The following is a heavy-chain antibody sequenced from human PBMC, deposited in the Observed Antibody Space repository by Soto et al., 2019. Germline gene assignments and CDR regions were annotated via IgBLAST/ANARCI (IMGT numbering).Heavy chain of an antibody. CDR1: GFTFSSYS. D-gene: IGHD2-21*02. V-gene: IGHV3-48*01. J-gene: IGHJ6*03. CDR3: ARSPRVTPRLYYYYYYMDV. CDR2: ISSSSTI. Sequence: GGSLRLSCAASGFTFSSYSMNWVRQAPGKGLEWVSYISSSSTIYYAEPVKGRFTISSDNAKNSLYLQMNSLRAEDTAVYYWARSPRVTPRLYYYYYYMDVWGKGTTVTVSS.